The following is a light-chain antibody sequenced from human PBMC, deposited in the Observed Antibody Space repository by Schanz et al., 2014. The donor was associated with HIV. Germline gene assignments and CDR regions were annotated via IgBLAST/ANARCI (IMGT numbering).Light chain of an antibody. J-gene: IGKJ1*01. CDR3: QQYKQWPPWT. CDR2: DAS. CDR1: QSVSSH. V-gene: IGKV3-11*01. Sequence: EIVLTQSPAILSLSPGDRATLSCRASQSVSSHLAWYQQKPGQAPRLLIYDASNRATGIPARFSGSGSGTEFTLTISSLQAEDCAVYYCQQYKQWPPWTFGQGTRVEI.